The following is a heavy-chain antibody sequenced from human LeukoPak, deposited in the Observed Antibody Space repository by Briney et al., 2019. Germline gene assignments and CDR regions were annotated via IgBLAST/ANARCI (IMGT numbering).Heavy chain of an antibody. J-gene: IGHJ6*02. V-gene: IGHV3-30*18. CDR3: AKGEAYYYYYGMDV. CDR1: GFTFSSYG. Sequence: GGSLRLSCAASGFTFSSYGMHWVRQAPGKGLEWMAVISYDGSNKYYADSVKGRFTISRDNSKNTLYLQMNSLRAEDTAVYYCAKGEAYYYYYGMDVWGQGTTVTVSS. CDR2: ISYDGSNK.